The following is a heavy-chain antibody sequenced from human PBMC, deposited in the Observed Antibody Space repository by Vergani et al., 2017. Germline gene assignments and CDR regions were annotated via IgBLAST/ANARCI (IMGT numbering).Heavy chain of an antibody. CDR1: GFTFDDYA. CDR3: AKDRGPQCSSTSCDGSEYYYYCYGMDV. J-gene: IGHJ6*02. V-gene: IGHV3-9*01. Sequence: EVQLVESGGGLVQPGRSLRLSCAASGFTFDDYAMHWVRPAPGKGLEWVSGISWNSGSTGYADSVKGRLTISRDNAKNSLYLQMNSRRAEDTALYYCAKDRGPQCSSTSCDGSEYYYYCYGMDVWGQGTTVTVSS. CDR2: ISWNSGST. D-gene: IGHD2-2*01.